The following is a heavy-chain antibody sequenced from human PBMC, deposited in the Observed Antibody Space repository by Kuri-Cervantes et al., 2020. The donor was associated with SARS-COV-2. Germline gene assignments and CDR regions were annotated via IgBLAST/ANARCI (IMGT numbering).Heavy chain of an antibody. Sequence: GESLKISCAASGFTFSSYGMHWVRQAPGKGLEWVAVISYDGSNKYYADSVKGRFTISRDNAEDSLYLQMNSLRAEDTAVYYCASLIAAASEQENWFDPWGQGTLVTVSS. CDR1: GFTFSSYG. D-gene: IGHD6-13*01. CDR3: ASLIAAASEQENWFDP. J-gene: IGHJ5*02. V-gene: IGHV3-30*03. CDR2: ISYDGSNK.